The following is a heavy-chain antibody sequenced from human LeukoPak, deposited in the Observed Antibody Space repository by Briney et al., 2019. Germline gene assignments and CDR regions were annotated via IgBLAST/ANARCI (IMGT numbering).Heavy chain of an antibody. V-gene: IGHV3-48*01. J-gene: IGHJ5*02. CDR2: ISSSSSTI. D-gene: IGHD3-22*01. CDR1: GFTFSSYS. Sequence: GGSLRLSCAASGFTFSSYSMNWVRQAPGKGLEWVSYISSSSSTIYYADTVKGRFTISRDNAKNPLYLQMNSLRAEDTAVYYCARDPTYYYDSSGYQNWFDPWGQGTLVTVSS. CDR3: ARDPTYYYDSSGYQNWFDP.